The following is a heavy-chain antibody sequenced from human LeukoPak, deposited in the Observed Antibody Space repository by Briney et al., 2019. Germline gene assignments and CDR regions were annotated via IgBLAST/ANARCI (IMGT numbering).Heavy chain of an antibody. Sequence: ASVKVSCKASGGTFSSYAISWVRQAPGQGLEWMGGIIPIFGTANYAQKFQGRVTITRNTSISTAYMELSSLRSGDTAVYYCARLGSSWDFDYWGQGTLVTVSS. V-gene: IGHV1-69*05. CDR1: GGTFSSYA. D-gene: IGHD6-13*01. CDR3: ARLGSSWDFDY. CDR2: IIPIFGTA. J-gene: IGHJ4*02.